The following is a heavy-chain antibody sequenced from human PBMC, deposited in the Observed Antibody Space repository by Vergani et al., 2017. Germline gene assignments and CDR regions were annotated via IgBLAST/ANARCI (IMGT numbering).Heavy chain of an antibody. CDR1: ADSISSGSYY. D-gene: IGHD6-19*01. CDR3: ARQRPGSGWSPGDFDD. J-gene: IGHJ4*02. V-gene: IGHV4-39*01. Sequence: QLQLQQSGPGLVKPSETLFLTCTVSADSISSGSYYWGWIRQPPGKSLAWIGRIYYSGLTYYNPSLKSRVSISVDTSKNQFSLKVTSVTAADTAVYFCARQRPGSGWSPGDFDDWGQGILVTVSS. CDR2: IYYSGLT.